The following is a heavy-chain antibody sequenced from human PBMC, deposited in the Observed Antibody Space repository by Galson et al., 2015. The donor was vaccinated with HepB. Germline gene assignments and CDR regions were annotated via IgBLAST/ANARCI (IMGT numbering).Heavy chain of an antibody. D-gene: IGHD6-13*01. V-gene: IGHV3-48*04. CDR1: GFTFSSYS. CDR3: ARDLTGYSSTWRRYWSFDL. J-gene: IGHJ2*01. CDR2: ISSSSTTI. Sequence: SLRLSCAASGFTFSSYSMNWVRQAPGKGLEWVSFISSSSTTIYYADSVKGRFTISRDDAKNSVYLQMNSLRAEDTAVYYCARDLTGYSSTWRRYWSFDLWGRGTLVTVSS.